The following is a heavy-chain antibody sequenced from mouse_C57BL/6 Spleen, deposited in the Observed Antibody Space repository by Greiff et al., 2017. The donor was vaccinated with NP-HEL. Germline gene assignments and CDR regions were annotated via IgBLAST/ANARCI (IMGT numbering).Heavy chain of an antibody. CDR3: ARDYSNDLDY. D-gene: IGHD2-5*01. CDR1: GYTFTSYW. V-gene: IGHV1-64*01. Sequence: VKLKQPGAELVKPGASVKLSCKASGYTFTSYWMHWVKQRPGQGLEWIGMIHPNSGSTNYNEKFKSKATLTVDKSSSTAYMQLSSLTSEDSAVYYCARDYSNDLDYWGQGTTLTVSS. CDR2: IHPNSGST. J-gene: IGHJ2*01.